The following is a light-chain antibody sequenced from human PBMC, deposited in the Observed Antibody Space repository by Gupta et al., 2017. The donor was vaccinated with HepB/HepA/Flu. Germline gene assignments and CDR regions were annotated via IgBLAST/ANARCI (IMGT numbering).Light chain of an antibody. CDR1: SSNIGGRT. CDR3: AAWDDSLKGWV. CDR2: NSN. Sequence: QSLLTQPPSASGTPGQRVTVPCSGGSSNIGGRTVNWYQHFPGTAPKPLIYNSNQRPSGIPDRFSGSRSGTSASLAISGLQQEDEADYYCAAWDDSLKGWVFGGATKLTVL. V-gene: IGLV1-44*01. J-gene: IGLJ2*01.